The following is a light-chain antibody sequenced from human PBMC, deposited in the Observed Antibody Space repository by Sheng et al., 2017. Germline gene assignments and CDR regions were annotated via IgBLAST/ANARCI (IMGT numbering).Light chain of an antibody. CDR2: EVD. CDR3: CAYTSRSTLV. CDR1: TSDVGSYNF. Sequence: QSALTQPASVSGSPGQSITVSCSGSTSDVGSYNFVSWYQQHPGKAPNLLIYEVDKRPSGISNRFSGSKSGNTASLTISGLRAEDEADYYCCAYTSRSTLVFGGGTKLTVL. J-gene: IGLJ2*01. V-gene: IGLV2-23*02.